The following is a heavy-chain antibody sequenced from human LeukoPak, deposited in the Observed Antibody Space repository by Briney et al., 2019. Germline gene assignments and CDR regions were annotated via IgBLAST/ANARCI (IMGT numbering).Heavy chain of an antibody. CDR2: IYSGGST. D-gene: IGHD6-19*01. Sequence: GGSLRLSCAASGFTVSSNYMSWVRQAPGRGLEWVSVIYSGGSTYYADSVKGRFTISRDNSKNTLYLRMNSLRAEDTAVYYCAKDRARYSSGEIDYWGQGTLVTVSS. J-gene: IGHJ4*02. CDR3: AKDRARYSSGEIDY. V-gene: IGHV3-53*01. CDR1: GFTVSSNY.